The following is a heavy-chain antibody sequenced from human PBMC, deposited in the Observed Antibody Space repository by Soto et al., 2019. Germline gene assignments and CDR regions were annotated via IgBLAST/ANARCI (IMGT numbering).Heavy chain of an antibody. Sequence: ASVKVSCKASGYTFTSYDINWVRQATGQGLEWMGWMNPNSGNTGYAQKFQGRVTMTRNTSISTAYMELSSLRSEDTAVYYCAREESPGYCSGGSCYTNWFDPWGQGTLVTVSS. CDR3: AREESPGYCSGGSCYTNWFDP. CDR1: GYTFTSYD. V-gene: IGHV1-8*01. J-gene: IGHJ5*02. CDR2: MNPNSGNT. D-gene: IGHD2-15*01.